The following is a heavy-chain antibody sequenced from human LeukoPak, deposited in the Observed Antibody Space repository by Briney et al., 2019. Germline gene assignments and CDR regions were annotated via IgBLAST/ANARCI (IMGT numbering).Heavy chain of an antibody. J-gene: IGHJ4*02. CDR3: ARDLFGVVADYYFDY. V-gene: IGHV3-21*01. Sequence: GGSLRLSCAASGFTFSSYSMNWVRQAPGKGLEWVSSISSSSSYIYYADSVKGRFTISRDNAKDSLYLQMNSLRAEDTAVYYCARDLFGVVADYYFDYWGQGTLVTVSS. CDR1: GFTFSSYS. D-gene: IGHD2-15*01. CDR2: ISSSSSYI.